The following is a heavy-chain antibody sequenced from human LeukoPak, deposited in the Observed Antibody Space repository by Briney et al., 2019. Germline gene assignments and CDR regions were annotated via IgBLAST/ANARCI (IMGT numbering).Heavy chain of an antibody. CDR2: IKSKTDGGTT. D-gene: IGHD4-17*01. V-gene: IGHV3-15*01. J-gene: IGHJ4*02. CDR3: TTDPLGTVTTPGGDY. Sequence: GGSLRLSCAASGFTSSNAWMSWVRQAPGKGLEWVGRIKSKTDGGTTDYAAPVKGRFTISRDDSKNTLYLQMNSLKTEDTAVYYCTTDPLGTVTTPGGDYWGQGTLVTVSS. CDR1: GFTSSNAW.